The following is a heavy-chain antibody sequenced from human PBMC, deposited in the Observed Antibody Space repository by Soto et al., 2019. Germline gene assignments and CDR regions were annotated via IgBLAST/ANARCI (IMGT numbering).Heavy chain of an antibody. CDR1: GGTFSSYT. Sequence: GASVKVSCKASGGTFSSYTISWVRQAPGQGLEWMGRIIPILGIANYAQKFQGRVTITADKSTSTAYMELSSLRSEDTAVYYCASSKYNWNDDDAFXIWGKGKMVXVPS. V-gene: IGHV1-69*02. CDR2: IIPILGIA. J-gene: IGHJ3*02. D-gene: IGHD1-20*01. CDR3: ASSKYNWNDDDAFXI.